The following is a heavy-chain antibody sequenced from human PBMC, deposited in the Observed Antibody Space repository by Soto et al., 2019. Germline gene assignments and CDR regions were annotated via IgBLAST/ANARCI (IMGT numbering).Heavy chain of an antibody. D-gene: IGHD6-19*01. CDR1: GFTFGDSY. CDR2: ISPGSRYP. V-gene: IGHV3-11*06. Sequence: PGGSLRLSCAGSGFTFGDSYMSWIRQAPGKGLEWLSYISPGSRYPAYADSVKGRFTISRDNSKNTLYLQMNSLRAEDTAVYYCARPSGEQWLENLYPVQHWGQGTLVTVSS. J-gene: IGHJ1*01. CDR3: ARPSGEQWLENLYPVQH.